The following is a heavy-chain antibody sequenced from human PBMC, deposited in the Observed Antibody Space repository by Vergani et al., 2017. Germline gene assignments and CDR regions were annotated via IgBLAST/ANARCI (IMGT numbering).Heavy chain of an antibody. Sequence: QVQLQESGPGLVKPSETLSLTCTVSGGSISSYYWSWIRQPPGKGLEWIGYIYYSGSTNYNPSLKSRVTISVDTSKNQFSLKLSSVTAADTAVYYCARARRDGYXYDYWGQGTLVTVSS. CDR2: IYYSGST. J-gene: IGHJ4*02. V-gene: IGHV4-59*01. CDR1: GGSISSYY. CDR3: ARARRDGYXYDY. D-gene: IGHD5-24*01.